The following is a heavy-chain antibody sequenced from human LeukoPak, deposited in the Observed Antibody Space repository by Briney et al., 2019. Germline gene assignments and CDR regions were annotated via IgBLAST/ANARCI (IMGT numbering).Heavy chain of an antibody. D-gene: IGHD3-22*01. CDR2: IYHSGST. J-gene: IGHJ4*02. Sequence: PSETLSLTCTVSGYSISSGYYWGWIRQPPGKGLEWIGSIYHSGSTYYNPSLKSRVTISVDTSKNQFSLKLSSVTAADTAVYYCARDSQPTNYYYDSSGYSYWGPGTLVTVSS. CDR3: ARDSQPTNYYYDSSGYSY. V-gene: IGHV4-38-2*02. CDR1: GYSISSGYY.